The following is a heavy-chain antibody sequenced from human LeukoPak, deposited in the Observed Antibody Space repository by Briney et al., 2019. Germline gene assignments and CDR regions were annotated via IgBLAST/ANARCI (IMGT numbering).Heavy chain of an antibody. CDR3: ARAYSSSWYFNWFDP. D-gene: IGHD6-13*01. Sequence: SETLSLTCTVSGGSISSYYWSWIRQPPGKGLEWIGYIYYSGSTNYNPSLKSRVTISVDTSKNQFSLKLSSVTAADTAVYYCARAYSSSWYFNWFDPWGQGTLVTVSS. CDR1: GGSISSYY. CDR2: IYYSGST. V-gene: IGHV4-59*08. J-gene: IGHJ5*02.